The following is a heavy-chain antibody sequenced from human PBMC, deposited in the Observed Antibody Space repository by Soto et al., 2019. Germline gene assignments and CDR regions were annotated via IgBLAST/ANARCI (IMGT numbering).Heavy chain of an antibody. J-gene: IGHJ5*02. CDR1: GGSISSGGYY. Sequence: QVQLQESGPGLVKPSQTLSLTCTVSGGSISSGGYYWSWIRQHPGKGLEWIGYIYYSGSTYYNPSLQSRVTISGDTSKNQFSLKLSSLTAADTAVYYCARVGGINWFDPWGQGTLVTVSS. D-gene: IGHD3-16*01. CDR2: IYYSGST. V-gene: IGHV4-31*03. CDR3: ARVGGINWFDP.